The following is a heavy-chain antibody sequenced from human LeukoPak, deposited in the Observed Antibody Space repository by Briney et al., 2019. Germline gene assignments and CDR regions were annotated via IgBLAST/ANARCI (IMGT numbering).Heavy chain of an antibody. Sequence: SETLSLTCAVYGGSFSGYYWSWIRQPPGKGLEWIGEINHSGSTNYNPSLKSRATISVDTSKNQFSLKLSSVTAADTAVYYCARGIGIAVAGPFDYWGQRTLVTVSS. CDR3: ARGIGIAVAGPFDY. V-gene: IGHV4-34*01. J-gene: IGHJ4*02. CDR2: INHSGST. D-gene: IGHD6-19*01. CDR1: GGSFSGYY.